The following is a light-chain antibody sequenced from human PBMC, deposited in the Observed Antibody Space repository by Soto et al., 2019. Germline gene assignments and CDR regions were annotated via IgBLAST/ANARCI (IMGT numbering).Light chain of an antibody. Sequence: DIQMTQSPSTLSASVGARVTITCRASQTITSWLAWYQQKPGKAPKLLIYDVSILESGVPSRFSGSGSGTEFTLTISSLQPDDFATYYCQQYNSYSFGQGTKVDIK. J-gene: IGKJ1*01. V-gene: IGKV1-5*01. CDR1: QTITSW. CDR3: QQYNSYS. CDR2: DVS.